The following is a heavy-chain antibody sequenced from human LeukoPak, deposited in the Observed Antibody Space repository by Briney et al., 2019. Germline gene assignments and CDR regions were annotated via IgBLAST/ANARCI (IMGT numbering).Heavy chain of an antibody. J-gene: IGHJ3*02. CDR3: ARDRGARYGAFDI. CDR1: GGSFSGYH. Sequence: PSETLSLTCAVYGGSFSGYHWSWIRQPPGKGLEWIGEINNSGSTKYNPSLKSRVTISVDTSKNQFSLKLSSVTAADTAVYYCARDRGARYGAFDIWGQGTMVTVSS. D-gene: IGHD3-10*01. V-gene: IGHV4-34*01. CDR2: INNSGST.